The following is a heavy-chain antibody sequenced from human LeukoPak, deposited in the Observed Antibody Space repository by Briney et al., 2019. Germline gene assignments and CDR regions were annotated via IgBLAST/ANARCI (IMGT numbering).Heavy chain of an antibody. CDR3: AELGITMIGGV. Sequence: GGSLRLSCAAFGFTFSSYSMNWVRQAPGKGLEWVSYISSSSGSTIYYADSVKGRFTISRDNAKNSLYLQMNSLRAEDTAVYYCAELGITMIGGVWGKGTTVTISS. CDR1: GFTFSSYS. J-gene: IGHJ6*04. CDR2: ISSSSGSTI. D-gene: IGHD3-10*02. V-gene: IGHV3-48*04.